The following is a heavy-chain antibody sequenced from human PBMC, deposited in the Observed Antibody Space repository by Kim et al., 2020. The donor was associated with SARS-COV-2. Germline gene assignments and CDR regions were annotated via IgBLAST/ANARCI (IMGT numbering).Heavy chain of an antibody. CDR2: IIPIFGTA. J-gene: IGHJ6*02. CDR3: ARDQEGIVVVPADTPNYYYGMDV. CDR1: GGTFSSYA. D-gene: IGHD2-2*01. V-gene: IGHV1-69*13. Sequence: SVKVSCKASGGTFSSYAISWVRQAPGQGLEWMGGIIPIFGTANYAQKFQGRVTITADESTSTAYMELSSLRSEDTAVYYCARDQEGIVVVPADTPNYYYGMDVWGQGTTVTVSS.